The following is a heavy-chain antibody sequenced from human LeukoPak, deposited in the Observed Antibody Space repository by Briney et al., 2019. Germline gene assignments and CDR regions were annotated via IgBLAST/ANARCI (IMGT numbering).Heavy chain of an antibody. J-gene: IGHJ1*01. V-gene: IGHV1-2*06. CDR2: INPNSGGT. CDR3: ARDRDGIYYPYFQH. D-gene: IGHD1-26*01. CDR1: GYTFTDCF. Sequence: GASVKVSCKASGYTFTDCFVFWVRQAPGQGLEWMGRINPNSGGTNYAQKFQGRVTMTRDTSINTAYMELSRPRFDDTAVYYCARDRDGIYYPYFQHWGQGTLVTVSS.